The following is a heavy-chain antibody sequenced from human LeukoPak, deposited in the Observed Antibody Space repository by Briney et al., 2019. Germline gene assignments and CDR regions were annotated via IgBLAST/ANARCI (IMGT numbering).Heavy chain of an antibody. CDR2: ISYDGSNK. CDR1: GFTFSSYA. CDR3: AGTWIQLWFAAFDI. J-gene: IGHJ3*02. V-gene: IGHV3-30-3*01. D-gene: IGHD5-18*01. Sequence: GGSLRLSCAASGFTFSSYAMHWVRQAPGKGLEWVAVISYDGSNKYYADSVKGRFTISRDNSKNTLYLQMNSLRAEDTAVYYCAGTWIQLWFAAFDIWGQGTIVTVSS.